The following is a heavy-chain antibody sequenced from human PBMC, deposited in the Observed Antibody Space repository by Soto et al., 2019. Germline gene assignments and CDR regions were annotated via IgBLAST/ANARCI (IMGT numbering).Heavy chain of an antibody. V-gene: IGHV3-11*06. CDR1: GFTFSDYY. CDR2: ISSSSSYT. Sequence: GGSLRLSCAASGFTFSDYYMSWIRQAPGKGLEWVSYISSSSSYTNYADSVKGRFTISRDNAKNSLYLQMNSLRAEDTAVYYCARDLGGYCSGGSCFGYWGQGTLVTVSS. CDR3: ARDLGGYCSGGSCFGY. J-gene: IGHJ4*02. D-gene: IGHD2-15*01.